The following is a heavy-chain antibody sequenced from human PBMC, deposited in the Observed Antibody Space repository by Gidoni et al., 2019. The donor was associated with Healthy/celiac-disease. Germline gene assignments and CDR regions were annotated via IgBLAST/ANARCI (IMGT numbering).Heavy chain of an antibody. V-gene: IGHV3-23*01. CDR3: AKGYCSSTSCYWDY. CDR2: ISGSGGST. D-gene: IGHD2-2*01. Sequence: EVQLLESGGGLVQPGGYLRLSCAASGFTFSSYAMRWFRQAPGKGLEWGSAISGSGGSTYYADSVKGQFTISRDNTKNTLYLQMNSLRAEDTAVYYCAKGYCSSTSCYWDYWGQGTLVTVSS. CDR1: GFTFSSYA. J-gene: IGHJ4*02.